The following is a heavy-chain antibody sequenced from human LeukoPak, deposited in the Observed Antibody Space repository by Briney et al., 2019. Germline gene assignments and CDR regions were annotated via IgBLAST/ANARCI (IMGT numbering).Heavy chain of an antibody. D-gene: IGHD4-23*01. V-gene: IGHV3-30*02. CDR1: GFTFSSYG. Sequence: GGSLRLSCAASGFTFSSYGMHWVRQAPGKGLEWVAFIRYDGSNKYYADSVKGRFTISRDNSKNTLYLQMNSLRAEDTAVYYCAKDATVVALYYYYYMDVWGKGTTVTISS. CDR3: AKDATVVALYYYYYMDV. CDR2: IRYDGSNK. J-gene: IGHJ6*03.